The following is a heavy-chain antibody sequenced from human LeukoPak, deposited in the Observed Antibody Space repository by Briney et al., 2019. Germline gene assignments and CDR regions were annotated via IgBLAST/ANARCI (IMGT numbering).Heavy chain of an antibody. CDR1: GGSIRSYY. D-gene: IGHD4/OR15-4a*01. CDR2: IYYSGST. J-gene: IGHJ4*02. CDR3: ASGCYYFDY. V-gene: IGHV4-59*08. Sequence: SETLSLTCTVSGGSIRSYYWSWIRQPPGKGLEWIGYIYYSGSTKYNPSLKSRATISVDTSKNQFSLKLNSVTAADTAVYYCASGCYYFDYWGQGTLVTVSS.